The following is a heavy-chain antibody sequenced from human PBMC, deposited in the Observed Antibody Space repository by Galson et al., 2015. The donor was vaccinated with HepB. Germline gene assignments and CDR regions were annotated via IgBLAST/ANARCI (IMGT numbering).Heavy chain of an antibody. CDR2: INPNSGGT. V-gene: IGHV1-2*02. D-gene: IGHD6-13*01. J-gene: IGHJ4*02. CDR1: GYTFTGYF. CDR3: ARGSSSSWYDYFDY. Sequence: SVKVSCKASGYTFTGYFMHWVRQAPGQGLEWMGWINPNSGGTNYAQKFQGRVTMTRDTSISTAYMELSRLTSDDTAVYYCARGSSSSWYDYFDYWGQGTLVTVSS.